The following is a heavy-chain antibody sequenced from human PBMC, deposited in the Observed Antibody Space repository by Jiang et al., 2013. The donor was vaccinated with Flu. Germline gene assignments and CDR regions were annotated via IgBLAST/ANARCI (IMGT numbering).Heavy chain of an antibody. CDR1: FSSYA. D-gene: IGHD3-22*01. V-gene: IGHV3-30*04. CDR3: ARVRYNYYDSTGWYFDL. Sequence: FSSYAMHWVRQAPGKGLEWVAVISYDGSNKYYADSVKGRFTISRDNSKNTLYLQMNSLRAEDTAVYYCARVRYNYYDSTGWYFDLWGRGTLVTVSS. J-gene: IGHJ2*01. CDR2: ISYDGSNK.